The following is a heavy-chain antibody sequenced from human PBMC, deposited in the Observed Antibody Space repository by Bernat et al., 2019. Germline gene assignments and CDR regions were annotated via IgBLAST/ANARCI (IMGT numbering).Heavy chain of an antibody. D-gene: IGHD3-22*01. CDR3: AKGQHYYDSSGYLYTLDD. V-gene: IGHV3-23*01. J-gene: IGHJ4*02. CDR2: ISGSGGST. CDR1: GFTFSSYA. Sequence: EVQLFESGGGLVQPGGSLRLSCAASGFTFSSYAMRWVRQAPGKGLEWFSAISGSGGSTYYADSVKGRFTISRDNSKNTLDLQMNSLRAEYTAVYYCAKGQHYYDSSGYLYTLDDWGQGTLVTVS.